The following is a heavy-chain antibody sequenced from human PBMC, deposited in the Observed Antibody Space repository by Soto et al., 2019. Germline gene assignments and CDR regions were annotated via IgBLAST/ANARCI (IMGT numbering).Heavy chain of an antibody. D-gene: IGHD2-21*01. CDR2: ISAYNGNT. CDR1: GYTLTELS. CDR3: ATLPYGGGYSFDY. V-gene: IGHV1-18*01. J-gene: IGHJ4*02. Sequence: GASVKVSCKVSGYTLTELSMHWVRQAPGQGLEWMGWISAYNGNTNYAQKLQGRVTMTTDTSTSTAYMELRSLRSDDTAVYYCATLPYGGGYSFDYWGQGTLVTVSS.